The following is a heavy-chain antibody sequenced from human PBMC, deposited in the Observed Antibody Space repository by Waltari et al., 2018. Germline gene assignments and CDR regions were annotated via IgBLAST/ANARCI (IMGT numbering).Heavy chain of an antibody. V-gene: IGHV3-48*01. Sequence: EVQLVESGGGFVQPGGSLRLPCLGSGFPFGVFSMHWIRQAPGKGLEWVAYISASRAAIYYAESVKGRFTISRDNAKNSLFLQMTNLGVEDTAVYYCATEPAPGAGINYWGQGILVTVSS. CDR1: GFPFGVFS. J-gene: IGHJ4*02. CDR2: ISASRAAI. CDR3: ATEPAPGAGINY. D-gene: IGHD6-19*01.